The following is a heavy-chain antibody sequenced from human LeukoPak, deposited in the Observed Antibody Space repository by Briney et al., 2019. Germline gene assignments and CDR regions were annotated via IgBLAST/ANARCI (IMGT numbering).Heavy chain of an antibody. D-gene: IGHD3-10*01. J-gene: IGHJ6*04. CDR2: IYRGGSA. Sequence: GGSLRLSCAASGFTISSNYMSWVRQAPGKGLEWVSVIYRGGSAYYADSVKGRFTISRDNSKNTLYLQMNSLRAEDTAVYYCARDAYYYGSGSYYKVSYGMDVWGKGTTVTVSS. CDR1: GFTISSNY. V-gene: IGHV3-53*01. CDR3: ARDAYYYGSGSYYKVSYGMDV.